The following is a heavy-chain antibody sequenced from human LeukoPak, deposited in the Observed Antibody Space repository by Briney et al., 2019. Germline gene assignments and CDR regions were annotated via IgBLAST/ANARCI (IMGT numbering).Heavy chain of an antibody. V-gene: IGHV3-13*01. J-gene: IGHJ3*02. CDR3: ARGLRYCSSTSCYSIDAFYI. CDR1: GFTFSRYD. CDR2: IDTAGET. D-gene: IGHD2-2*01. Sequence: GGSLRLSCAASGFTFSRYDMHWVRQTTGKGLEWVSAIDTAGETHYPGSVKGRFTISRENAKNSLYLQMNSLRAGDTAVYYCARGLRYCSSTSCYSIDAFYIWGQGTMVTVSS.